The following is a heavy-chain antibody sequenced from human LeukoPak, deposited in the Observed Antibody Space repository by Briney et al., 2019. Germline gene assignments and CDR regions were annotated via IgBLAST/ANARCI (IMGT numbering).Heavy chain of an antibody. CDR1: GGSFSGYY. D-gene: IGHD6-19*01. J-gene: IGHJ4*02. CDR3: ARLARAVASFDY. Sequence: SETLSLTCAVYGGSFSGYYWSWIRQRPGQGLEWIGEINHSGSTNYNPSLKSRVTISVDTSKNQFSLKLSSVTAADTAVYSCARLARAVASFDYWGQGTLVTVSS. V-gene: IGHV4-34*01. CDR2: INHSGST.